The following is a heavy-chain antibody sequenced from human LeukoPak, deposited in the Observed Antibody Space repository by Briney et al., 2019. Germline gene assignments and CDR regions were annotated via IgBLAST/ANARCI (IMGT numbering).Heavy chain of an antibody. Sequence: GGSLRLSCAASGFTFSSYGMHWVRQAPGKGLEWVTFIRYDGNNKYYAGSVKGRFTISRDNAKNSLYLQMNSLRAEDTALYYCARGLMGGYPLFEYWGQGALVTVSS. D-gene: IGHD3-22*01. V-gene: IGHV3-30*02. CDR2: IRYDGNNK. CDR3: ARGLMGGYPLFEY. CDR1: GFTFSSYG. J-gene: IGHJ4*02.